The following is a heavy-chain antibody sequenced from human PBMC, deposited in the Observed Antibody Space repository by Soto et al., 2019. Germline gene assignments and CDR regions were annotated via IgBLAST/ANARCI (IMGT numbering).Heavy chain of an antibody. CDR2: TYYRSKWYN. J-gene: IGHJ6*02. CDR3: PRLWVITGTTGYYYGMAG. CDR1: GDSVSSNSAA. D-gene: IGHD1-7*01. Sequence: PSQTLSLTCAISGDSVSSNSAAWNWIRQSPSRGLEWLGRTYYRSKWYNDYAVSVKSRITINPDTSKNQFSLQLNSVTPEDTAVLYCPRLWVITGTTGYYYGMAGSGQRTTITVSS. V-gene: IGHV6-1*01.